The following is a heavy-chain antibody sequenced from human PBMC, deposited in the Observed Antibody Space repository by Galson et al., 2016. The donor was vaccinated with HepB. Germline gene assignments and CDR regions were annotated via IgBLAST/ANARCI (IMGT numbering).Heavy chain of an antibody. CDR2: IYYVGST. J-gene: IGHJ4*02. CDR3: ATGIVGATPFFQY. CDR1: GDSVGSSDYY. V-gene: IGHV4-39*01. Sequence: SETLYLTCTVSGDSVGSSDYYWGWVRQPPGKGLEWIGNIYYVGSTYFNPSHKSRVTIKVETSKNQLSLKVDSVTATDTAVYYCATGIVGATPFFQYWGQGSLVTVSS. D-gene: IGHD1-26*01.